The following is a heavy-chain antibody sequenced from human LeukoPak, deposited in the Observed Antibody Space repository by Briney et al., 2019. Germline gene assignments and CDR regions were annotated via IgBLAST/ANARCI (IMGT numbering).Heavy chain of an antibody. CDR2: ISGSGGST. CDR1: GFTFSSYA. V-gene: IGHV3-23*01. J-gene: IGHJ4*02. Sequence: GGSLRLSCAASGFTFSSYAMSWVRQAPGKGLEWVSAISGSGGSTYYADSVKGRFTISRDNSKNTLYLQMNSLRAEDTAVYYCAKVLGYGSGGRCYTFDYWGQGTLVTVSS. D-gene: IGHD2-15*01. CDR3: AKVLGYGSGGRCYTFDY.